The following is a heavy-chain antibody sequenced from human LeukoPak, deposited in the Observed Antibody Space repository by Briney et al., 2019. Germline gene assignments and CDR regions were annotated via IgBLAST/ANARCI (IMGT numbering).Heavy chain of an antibody. Sequence: GGSLRLSCEVSGFTFKSYSMNWVRQAPGKGLEWVSYIKHDGSTIYYADSVKGRFTISRDNAKNSLYLQMNSLRAEDTAVYYCASGSGYCSGGSCADYWGQGTLVTVSS. CDR3: ASGSGYCSGGSCADY. D-gene: IGHD2-15*01. CDR2: IKHDGSTI. CDR1: GFTFKSYS. J-gene: IGHJ4*02. V-gene: IGHV3-48*04.